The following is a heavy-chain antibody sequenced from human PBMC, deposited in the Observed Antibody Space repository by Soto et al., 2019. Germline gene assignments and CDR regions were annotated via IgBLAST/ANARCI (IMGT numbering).Heavy chain of an antibody. CDR3: ASDTGGSYDF. V-gene: IGHV3-72*01. Sequence: EVQLVESGGGLVQPGGSLRLSCAASGFTFSDYYMDWVRQVPGKGLEWVGRTRNKANSDSPEYAPSVKGRFIISRHDLEDSMYLQMNSLKTEDTAVYYCASDTGGSYDFWGQGALVTVSS. D-gene: IGHD1-26*01. J-gene: IGHJ4*02. CDR1: GFTFSDYY. CDR2: TRNKANSDSP.